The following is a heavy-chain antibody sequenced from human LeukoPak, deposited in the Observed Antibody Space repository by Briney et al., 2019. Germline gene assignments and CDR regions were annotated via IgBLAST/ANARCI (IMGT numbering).Heavy chain of an antibody. CDR2: INHSGST. D-gene: IGHD4-11*01. CDR3: ARAAIRVRHAFDI. V-gene: IGHV4-34*01. CDR1: GGSFSGYY. J-gene: IGHJ3*02. Sequence: SETLSLTCAVYGGSFSGYYWSWIRQPPGKGLEWIGEINHSGSTNYNPSLKSRVTISVDTSKNQFSLKLSSVTAADTAVYYCARAAIRVRHAFDIWGQGTMVTVSS.